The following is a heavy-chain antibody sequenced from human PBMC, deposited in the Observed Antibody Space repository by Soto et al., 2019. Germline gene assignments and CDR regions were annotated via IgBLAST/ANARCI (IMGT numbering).Heavy chain of an antibody. Sequence: GASVKVSCKXSGYTFTGYYMHWVRQAPGQGLEWMGWINPNSGGTNYAQKFQGRVTMTRDTSISTAYMELSRLRSDDTAVYYCARDYYGSGSYYYDYWGQGTLVTVSS. D-gene: IGHD3-10*01. CDR2: INPNSGGT. CDR1: GYTFTGYY. V-gene: IGHV1-2*02. J-gene: IGHJ4*02. CDR3: ARDYYGSGSYYYDY.